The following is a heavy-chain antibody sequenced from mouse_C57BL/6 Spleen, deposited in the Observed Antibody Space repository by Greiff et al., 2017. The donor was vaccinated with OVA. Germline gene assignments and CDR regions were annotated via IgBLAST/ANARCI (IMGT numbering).Heavy chain of an antibody. CDR2: INPSNGGT. J-gene: IGHJ3*01. CDR3: ARVYYDYDDPCAY. CDR1: GYTFTSYW. Sequence: VKLQQPGTELVKPGASVKLSCKASGYTFTSYWMHWVKQRPGQGLEWIGNINPSNGGTNYNEKFKSKATLTVDKSSSTAYMQLSSLTSEDSAVYYCARVYYDYDDPCAYWGQGTLVTVSA. V-gene: IGHV1-53*01. D-gene: IGHD2-4*01.